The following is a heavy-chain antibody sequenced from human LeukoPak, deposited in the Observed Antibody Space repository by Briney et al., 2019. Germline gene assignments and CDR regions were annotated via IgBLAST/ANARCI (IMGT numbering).Heavy chain of an antibody. CDR1: GDSVSSGNYY. V-gene: IGHV4-61*01. Sequence: SGTLSLTCTVSGDSVSSGNYYLSWIRQPPGKGLDWITYMSPSGTTKYNPSLKSRVTTSVDTSRTQFSLRLSSVTAADTAVYYCASSVAALDYWGQGTLVTVSS. D-gene: IGHD2-15*01. CDR3: ASSVAALDY. J-gene: IGHJ4*02. CDR2: MSPSGTT.